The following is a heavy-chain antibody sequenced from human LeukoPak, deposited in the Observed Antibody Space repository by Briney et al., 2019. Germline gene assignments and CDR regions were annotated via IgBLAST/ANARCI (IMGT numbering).Heavy chain of an antibody. CDR1: GHTFTRYG. CDR3: ARESSGLPGTREFDY. CDR2: ISGYNANT. D-gene: IGHD6-13*01. V-gene: IGHV1-18*01. J-gene: IGHJ4*02. Sequence: ASVKVSCKASGHTFTRYGISWVRQAPGQGLEWMGWISGYNANTKYAQKLQGRVTMTTDTSTSTAYMDLRSLRSDDTAVYYCARESSGLPGTREFDYWGQGTLVTVSS.